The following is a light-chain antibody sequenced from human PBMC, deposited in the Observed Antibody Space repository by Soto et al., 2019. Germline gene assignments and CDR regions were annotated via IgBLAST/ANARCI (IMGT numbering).Light chain of an antibody. V-gene: IGKV1-39*01. J-gene: IGKJ2*01. CDR1: QGIGNY. CDR3: QQSFSNPPT. CDR2: TAS. Sequence: DIQMTQSPSSLSASVGDRVTITCRASQGIGNYLAWYQQKSGKVPKLLIYTASTLQSGVPSRFSGSGSGTDFTLTISSLQPEDFGSYYCQQSFSNPPTFGQGTKLEIK.